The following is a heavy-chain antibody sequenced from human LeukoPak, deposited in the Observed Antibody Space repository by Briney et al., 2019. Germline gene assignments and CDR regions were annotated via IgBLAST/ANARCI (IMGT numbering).Heavy chain of an antibody. J-gene: IGHJ4*02. CDR2: IYYSGST. CDR3: ARVDTAAAASDN. D-gene: IGHD6-13*01. CDR1: GGSISSGDYY. Sequence: KPSETLSLTCTVSGGSISSGDYYWSWIRQPPGKGLEWIGYIYYSGSTYYNPSLKSRVTISVDTSKNQFSLKLSSVTAADTAVYYCARVDTAAAASDNWGQGTLVTVSS. V-gene: IGHV4-30-4*08.